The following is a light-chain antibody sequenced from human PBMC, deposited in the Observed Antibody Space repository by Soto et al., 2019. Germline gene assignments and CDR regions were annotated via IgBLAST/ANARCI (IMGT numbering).Light chain of an antibody. J-gene: IGKJ5*01. Sequence: GDRAPYAYQASQSISSWLAWYQQKPGKAPKFLIYDASNLESGVPSRFSGSGSGTEFTLTISSLQPDDFTPYYCQQSYITPVTFGQGTRVENK. CDR3: QQSYITPVT. V-gene: IGKV1-5*01. CDR2: DAS. CDR1: QSISSW.